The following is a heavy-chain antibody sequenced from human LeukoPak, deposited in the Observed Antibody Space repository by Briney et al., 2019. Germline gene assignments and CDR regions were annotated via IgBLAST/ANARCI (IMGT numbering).Heavy chain of an antibody. V-gene: IGHV3-23*01. D-gene: IGHD3-3*01. J-gene: IGHJ5*02. CDR2: ISGSGGST. CDR3: AKKPRGVVRGGSNRFDP. Sequence: GGSLRLSCAASGFTFSSYAMSWVRQAPGKGLEWVSAISGSGGSTYYADSVKGRFTISRDNSKNTLYLQMNSLRAEDTAVYYCAKKPRGVVRGGSNRFDPWGQGTLVTVSS. CDR1: GFTFSSYA.